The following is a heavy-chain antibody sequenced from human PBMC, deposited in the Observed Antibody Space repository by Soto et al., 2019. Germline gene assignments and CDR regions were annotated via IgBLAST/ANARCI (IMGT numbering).Heavy chain of an antibody. CDR1: GYTFTSYG. J-gene: IGHJ4*02. CDR3: ARDRRCSSTSCYFDY. D-gene: IGHD2-2*01. V-gene: IGHV1-69*04. CDR2: IIPILGIA. Sequence: SVKVSCKASGYTFTSYGISWVRQAPGQGLEWMGRIIPILGIANYAQKFQGRVTITADKSTSTAYMELSSLRSEDTAVYYCARDRRCSSTSCYFDYWGQGTLVTVSS.